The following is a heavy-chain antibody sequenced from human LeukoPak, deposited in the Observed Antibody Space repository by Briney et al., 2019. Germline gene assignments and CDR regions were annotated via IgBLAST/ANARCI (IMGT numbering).Heavy chain of an antibody. CDR1: GFTFSNYA. Sequence: GGSLRLSCATSGFTFSNYAMSWVRQAPGKGLEWLSLISGRGGTTYYADSARGRFAISRDNSKNTLYLQMNSLRAEDTAAYYCAKDPSPYTSGWYADSWGQGTLVTVSS. CDR3: AKDPSPYTSGWYADS. D-gene: IGHD6-19*01. J-gene: IGHJ5*01. CDR2: ISGRGGTT. V-gene: IGHV3-23*01.